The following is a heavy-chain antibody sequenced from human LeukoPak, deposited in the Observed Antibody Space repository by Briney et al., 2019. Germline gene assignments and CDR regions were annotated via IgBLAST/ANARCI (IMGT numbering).Heavy chain of an antibody. D-gene: IGHD3-10*01. CDR2: IYHSGST. CDR1: GYSISSGYY. V-gene: IGHV4-38-2*02. Sequence: SETLSLTCTVSGYSISSGYYWGWIRQPPGKGLEWIGNIYHSGSTYYNPSLKSRVTISVDTSKNQFSLKLSPVTAADTAVYYCARVGYGSGIWGQGSLVTVSS. CDR3: ARVGYGSGI. J-gene: IGHJ4*02.